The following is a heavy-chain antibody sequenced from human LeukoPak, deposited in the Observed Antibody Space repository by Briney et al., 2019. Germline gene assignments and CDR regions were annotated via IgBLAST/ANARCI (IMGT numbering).Heavy chain of an antibody. D-gene: IGHD4-23*01. Sequence: PGGSLRLSCAASGFTFSSYAMSWVRQAPGKGLEWVSAISGSGGSTYYADSVKGRFTISRDNAKNTLYLQMNSLRAEDTAVYYCARGRDGGKPAEFDPWGQGSLVIVSS. J-gene: IGHJ5*02. CDR1: GFTFSSYA. CDR3: ARGRDGGKPAEFDP. V-gene: IGHV3-23*01. CDR2: ISGSGGST.